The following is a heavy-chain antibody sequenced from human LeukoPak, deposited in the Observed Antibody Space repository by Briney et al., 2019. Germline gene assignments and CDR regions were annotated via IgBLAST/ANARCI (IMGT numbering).Heavy chain of an antibody. Sequence: GGSLRLSCAASGFTFSSYWMSWVRQAPGKGLEWVANIKQDGSEKYYVDSVKGRFTISRDNAKNSLYLQMNSLRAEDTAVYYCARDTSSYSSSWYYFDYWGQGTLVTVSS. D-gene: IGHD6-13*01. CDR3: ARDTSSYSSSWYYFDY. CDR2: IKQDGSEK. CDR1: GFTFSSYW. V-gene: IGHV3-7*01. J-gene: IGHJ4*02.